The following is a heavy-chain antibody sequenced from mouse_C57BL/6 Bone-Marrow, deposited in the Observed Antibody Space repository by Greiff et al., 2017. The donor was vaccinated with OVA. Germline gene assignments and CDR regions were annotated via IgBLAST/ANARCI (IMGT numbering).Heavy chain of an antibody. CDR3: ARLLLLRWYFDV. Sequence: QVQLQQSGAELARPGASVKLSCKASGYTFTSYGISWVKQRTGQGLEWIGEIYPRSGNTYYNEKFKGKATLTADKSSSTAYMELRSLTSEDSAVYFCARLLLLRWYFDVWGTGTTVTVSS. CDR2: IYPRSGNT. CDR1: GYTFTSYG. J-gene: IGHJ1*03. V-gene: IGHV1-81*01. D-gene: IGHD2-3*01.